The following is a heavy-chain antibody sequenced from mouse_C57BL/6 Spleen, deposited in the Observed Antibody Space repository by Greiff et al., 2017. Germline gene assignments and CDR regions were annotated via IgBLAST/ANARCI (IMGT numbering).Heavy chain of an antibody. CDR3: AGYYGSSLDY. CDR2: IHPNSGST. D-gene: IGHD1-1*01. V-gene: IGHV1-64*01. Sequence: QVQLQQSGAELVKPGASVKLSCKASGYTFTSYWMHWVKQRPGQGLEWIGMIHPNSGSTNYNEKFKSKATLTVDKSSSTAYMQLSSLTSEDSAVYYCAGYYGSSLDYWGQGTTLTVSS. J-gene: IGHJ2*01. CDR1: GYTFTSYW.